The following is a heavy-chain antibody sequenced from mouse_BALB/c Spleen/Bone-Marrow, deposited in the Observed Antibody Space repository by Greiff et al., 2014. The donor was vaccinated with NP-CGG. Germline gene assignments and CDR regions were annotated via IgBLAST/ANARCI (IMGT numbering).Heavy chain of an antibody. J-gene: IGHJ4*01. Sequence: EVKLVESGGGLVKPGGSLKLSCAAPGFTFSSYAMSWVRQTPEKRLEWVATINSGGSYSYYPDSVKGRFTISRDNAKNTLYVQMSSLRPEDTAMYYCARRGYGLYAMDYWGQGTSVTVSS. CDR3: ARRGYGLYAMDY. V-gene: IGHV5-9-1*01. CDR1: GFTFSSYA. D-gene: IGHD1-1*01. CDR2: INSGGSYS.